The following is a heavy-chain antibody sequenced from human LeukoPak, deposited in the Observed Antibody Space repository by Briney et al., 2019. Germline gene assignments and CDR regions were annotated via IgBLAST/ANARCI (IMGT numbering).Heavy chain of an antibody. V-gene: IGHV1-8*01. CDR2: MNPNSGNT. D-gene: IGHD3-22*01. J-gene: IGHJ6*03. CDR1: GYTFTSYD. CDR3: ARGTEKYYYDSSGYPTLYYRDV. Sequence: GASVKVSCKASGYTFTSYDINWVRQATGQGLEWMGWMNPNSGNTGYAQKFQGRVTMTRNTSISTAYMELSSLRSEDTAVYYCARGTEKYYYDSSGYPTLYYRDVGGKGTTVTVSS.